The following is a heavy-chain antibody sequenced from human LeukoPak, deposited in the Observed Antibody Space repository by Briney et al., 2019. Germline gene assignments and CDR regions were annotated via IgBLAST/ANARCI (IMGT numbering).Heavy chain of an antibody. J-gene: IGHJ5*02. D-gene: IGHD3-10*01. CDR3: ATSFRAVNWFDP. V-gene: IGHV1-46*01. CDR1: GYTFTRYC. CDR2: INPSGGST. Sequence: GASVKVSCKASGYTFTRYCMNWVRQAPGQGLEWMGIINPSGGSTNYAQKFQGRVTMTRDTSTSTIYMEVSSLRSEDTAVYYCATSFRAVNWFDPWGQGTLVTVSS.